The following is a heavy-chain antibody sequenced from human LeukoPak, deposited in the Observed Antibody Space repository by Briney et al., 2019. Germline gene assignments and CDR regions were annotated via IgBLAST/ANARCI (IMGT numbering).Heavy chain of an antibody. D-gene: IGHD4-11*01. CDR1: GGSISSYY. Sequence: SKTLSLTCTVSGGSISSYYWSWIRQPPGKGLEWIGYVSDTGSTNYKSCLKSRVTISVDTSKNQFSLNLTSVTAADTAVYYCARTTTTFDDWGHGTLVIVSS. J-gene: IGHJ4*01. CDR2: VSDTGST. CDR3: ARTTTTFDD. V-gene: IGHV4-59*01.